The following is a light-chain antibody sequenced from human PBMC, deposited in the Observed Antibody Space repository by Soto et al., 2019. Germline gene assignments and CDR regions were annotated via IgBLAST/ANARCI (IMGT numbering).Light chain of an antibody. V-gene: IGKV2-28*01. Sequence: DIVMTQSPLSLPVTPGEPASISCRTSQSLLYTNGYNYVDGFVQKPGQSPQLLIDLSSNRASGVPVRVSGSGTGTDFTMKISEVEAEDVEFYYCKQPLYTPWTFGQGTKVEIK. J-gene: IGKJ1*01. CDR2: LSS. CDR3: KQPLYTPWT. CDR1: QSLLYTNGYNY.